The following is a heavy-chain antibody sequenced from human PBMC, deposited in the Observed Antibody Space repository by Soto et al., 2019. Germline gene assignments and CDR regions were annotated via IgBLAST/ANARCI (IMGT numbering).Heavy chain of an antibody. CDR2: IIPIFGTA. V-gene: IGHV1-69*13. CDR1: GGTFSSYA. J-gene: IGHJ6*02. D-gene: IGHD5-18*01. CDR3: ARGESDTAMGHYYYGMDV. Sequence: GASVKVSCKASGGTFSSYAISWVRQAPGQGLEWMGGIIPIFGTANYAQKFQGRVTITADGSTSTAYMELSSLRSEDTAVYYCARGESDTAMGHYYYGMDVWGQGTTVTVSS.